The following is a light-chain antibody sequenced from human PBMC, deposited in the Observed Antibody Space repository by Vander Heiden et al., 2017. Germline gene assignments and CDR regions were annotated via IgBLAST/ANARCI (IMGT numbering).Light chain of an antibody. CDR3: QQYKNWPPLT. CDR2: GAS. Sequence: ATLSCRASQSVSSNLAWYQQKPGQAPRLLIYGASTRATGIPARFSGSGYGTEFTLTISSRQSEDFAVYYCQQYKNWPPLTFGGGTKVEIK. J-gene: IGKJ4*01. CDR1: QSVSSN. V-gene: IGKV3-15*01.